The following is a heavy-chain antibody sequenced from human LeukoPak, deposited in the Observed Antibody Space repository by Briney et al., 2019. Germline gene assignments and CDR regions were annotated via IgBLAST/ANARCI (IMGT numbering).Heavy chain of an antibody. Sequence: GGSLRLSCAASGFTFINYAMSWVRQAPGKGLEWVSVISGSGGSTHYADSVKGRFTVSRDNSKNTLYLQMSSLRAEDTAVYYCAKESPVFDYWGQGTLVTVSS. CDR3: AKESPVFDY. V-gene: IGHV3-23*01. CDR2: ISGSGGST. CDR1: GFTFINYA. J-gene: IGHJ4*02.